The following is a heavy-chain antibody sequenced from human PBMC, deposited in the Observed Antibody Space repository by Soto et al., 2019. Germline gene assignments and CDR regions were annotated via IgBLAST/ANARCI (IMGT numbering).Heavy chain of an antibody. CDR3: ARDGRPXNGRYLLNYSYYYGMDV. Sequence: GASVKVSCKASGYTFTTYYMHWVRQAPGQGLEWMGIISPDGGRTSYAQKFQGRVTMTRDTSTSTVYMELSSLRSEDTAVYYCARDGRPXNGRYLLNYSYYYGMDVWGQGTTVTVSS. J-gene: IGHJ6*02. CDR1: GYTFTTYY. V-gene: IGHV1-46*01. CDR2: ISPDGGRT. D-gene: IGHD3-10*01.